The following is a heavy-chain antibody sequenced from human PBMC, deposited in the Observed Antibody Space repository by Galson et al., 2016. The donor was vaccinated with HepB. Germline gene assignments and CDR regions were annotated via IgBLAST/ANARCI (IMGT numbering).Heavy chain of an antibody. CDR2: ISGSGGRT. D-gene: IGHD3-10*01. Sequence: SLRLSCAASGFTFSSYGMNWVRQAPGKGLEWVSGISGSGGRTYYADSVKGRFTISRDNSKNTVYLQMNSLRVEDTALYYCAKDGYFASGSALYGMDVWGQGTTVTVSS. V-gene: IGHV3-23*01. CDR3: AKDGYFASGSALYGMDV. CDR1: GFTFSSYG. J-gene: IGHJ6*02.